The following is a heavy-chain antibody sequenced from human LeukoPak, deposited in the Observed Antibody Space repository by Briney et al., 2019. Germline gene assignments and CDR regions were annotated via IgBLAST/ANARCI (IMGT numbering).Heavy chain of an antibody. Sequence: GASVKVSCKASGGTFSNYAISWVRQAPGQGLEWMGGIIPIFGTANYAQKFRGRVTMTTDTSTSTAYMELRSLRSDDTAVYYCARALTMVHYYYYYYMDVWGKGTTVTISS. CDR3: ARALTMVHYYYYYYMDV. V-gene: IGHV1-69*05. D-gene: IGHD3-10*01. CDR1: GGTFSNYA. J-gene: IGHJ6*03. CDR2: IIPIFGTA.